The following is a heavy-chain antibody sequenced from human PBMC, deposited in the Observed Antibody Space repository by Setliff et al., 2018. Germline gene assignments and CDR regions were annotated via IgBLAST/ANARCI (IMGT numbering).Heavy chain of an antibody. Sequence: SETLSLTCTVSGGSISSSSYYWGWIRQPAGKGLEWIGRIYTSGSTNYNPSLKSRVTISVDTSKNQFSLKLSSVTAADTAVYYCARELPRTIFGVVIDYWGQGTLVTVSS. CDR1: GGSISSSSYY. CDR3: ARELPRTIFGVVIDY. CDR2: IYTSGST. J-gene: IGHJ4*02. D-gene: IGHD3-3*01. V-gene: IGHV4-61*02.